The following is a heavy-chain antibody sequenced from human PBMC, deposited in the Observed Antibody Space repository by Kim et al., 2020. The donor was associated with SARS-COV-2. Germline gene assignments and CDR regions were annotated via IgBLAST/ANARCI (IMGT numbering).Heavy chain of an antibody. V-gene: IGHV4-4*07. Sequence: SETLSLTCTVSGGSISSYYWTWIRQPAGSGLEWIVRIYTSGSTNYNPSTKSRGTMSADTTKNHFSLRLSSVTDADKAAYYCAREFTTPMVNFWYFDLCGGSTLITVSS. J-gene: IGHJ2*01. D-gene: IGHD5-18*01. CDR2: IYTSGST. CDR3: AREFTTPMVNFWYFDL. CDR1: GGSISSYY.